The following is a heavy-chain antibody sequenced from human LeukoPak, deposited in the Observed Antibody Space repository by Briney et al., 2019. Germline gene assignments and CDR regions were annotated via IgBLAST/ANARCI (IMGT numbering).Heavy chain of an antibody. CDR3: ATVTYSSRQNWFDP. D-gene: IGHD6-13*01. J-gene: IGHJ5*02. Sequence: RVAFEGSAGSCGSESIWGVRQASEQELEWMGGIIPIFGTANYAQKFQGRVTITTDESTSTAYMELSSLRSEDTAVYYCATVTYSSRQNWFDPWGQGALVTVSS. CDR2: IIPIFGTA. V-gene: IGHV1-69*05. CDR1: AGSCGSES.